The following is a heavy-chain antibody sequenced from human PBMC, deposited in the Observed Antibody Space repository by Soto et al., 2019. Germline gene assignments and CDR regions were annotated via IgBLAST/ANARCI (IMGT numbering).Heavy chain of an antibody. Sequence: SETLSLTCTVSGGSISSGGYYWSWIRQPPGKGLEWIGYIYYSGSTNYNPSLKSRVTISVDTSKNQFSLKLSSVTAADTAVYYCARGTTSSQYNWFDPWGQGPLVTVSS. CDR2: IYYSGST. J-gene: IGHJ5*02. D-gene: IGHD1-1*01. CDR1: GGSISSGGYY. CDR3: ARGTTSSQYNWFDP. V-gene: IGHV4-61*08.